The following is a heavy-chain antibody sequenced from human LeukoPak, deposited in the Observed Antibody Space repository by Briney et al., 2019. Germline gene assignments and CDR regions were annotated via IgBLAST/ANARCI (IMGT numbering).Heavy chain of an antibody. Sequence: TSETLSLTCTVSGYSISSGYYWGWIRQPPGKGLEWIGSIYHSGSTYYNPSLKSRVTISVDTSKNQFSLKLSSVTAADTAVYYCARVDGMIVVGNDPCNWFDPWGQGTLVTVSS. CDR3: ARVDGMIVVGNDPCNWFDP. J-gene: IGHJ5*02. CDR1: GYSISSGYY. CDR2: IYHSGST. V-gene: IGHV4-38-2*02. D-gene: IGHD3-22*01.